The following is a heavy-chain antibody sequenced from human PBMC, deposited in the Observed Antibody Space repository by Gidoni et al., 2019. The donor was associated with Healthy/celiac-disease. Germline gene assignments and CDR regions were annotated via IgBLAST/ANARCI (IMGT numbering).Heavy chain of an antibody. CDR3: ARDGGVGGLRYFDRAPYGMDV. V-gene: IGHV3-33*01. CDR2: IWYDGSNK. D-gene: IGHD3-9*01. CDR1: GFTFSSYG. Sequence: QVQLVESGGGVVQPGRSLRLSCAASGFTFSSYGMHWVRQAPGKGLEWVAVIWYDGSNKYYADSVKGRFTISRDNSKNTLYLQMNSLRAEDTAVYYCARDGGVGGLRYFDRAPYGMDVWGQGTTVTVSS. J-gene: IGHJ6*02.